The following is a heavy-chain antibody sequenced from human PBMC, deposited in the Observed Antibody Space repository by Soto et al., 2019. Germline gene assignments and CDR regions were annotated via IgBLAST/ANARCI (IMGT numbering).Heavy chain of an antibody. CDR1: GGSISSSSYY. D-gene: IGHD1-26*01. CDR3: ARLYGKKNWFDP. V-gene: IGHV4-39*01. J-gene: IGHJ5*02. CDR2: IYYSGST. Sequence: SETLSLTCTVSGGSISSSSYYWGWIRQPPGKGLEWIGSIYYSGSTYYNPSLKSRVTISVDTSKNQFSLKLSSVTAADTAVYYCARLYGKKNWFDPWGQGTLVTVSS.